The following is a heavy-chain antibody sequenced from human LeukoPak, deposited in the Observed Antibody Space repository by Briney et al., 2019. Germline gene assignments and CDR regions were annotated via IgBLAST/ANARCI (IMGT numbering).Heavy chain of an antibody. D-gene: IGHD6-6*01. Sequence: KPSETLSLTCGVYGGSFSGYYWTWIRQPPGKGLEWIGEVNLGGSTNYNPSLKSRVTISVDTSKSQFSLKLNSVTAADTAVYYCAREFGDEYSSSSGLGYRGKGILVTVSS. CDR3: AREFGDEYSSSSGLGY. CDR2: VNLGGST. J-gene: IGHJ4*02. CDR1: GGSFSGYY. V-gene: IGHV4-34*01.